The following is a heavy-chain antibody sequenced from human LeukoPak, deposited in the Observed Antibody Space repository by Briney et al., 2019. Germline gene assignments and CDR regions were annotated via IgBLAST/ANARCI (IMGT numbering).Heavy chain of an antibody. D-gene: IGHD6-13*01. CDR2: ISYDGSNK. CDR3: AKEVLAAAGDDP. J-gene: IGHJ5*02. Sequence: AGGSLRLSCAASGFTFSSYGMHWVRQAPGKGLEWVAVISYDGSNKYYADSVKGRFTISRDNSKNTLYLQMNSLRAEDTAVYYCAKEVLAAAGDDPWGQGTLVTVSS. V-gene: IGHV3-30*18. CDR1: GFTFSSYG.